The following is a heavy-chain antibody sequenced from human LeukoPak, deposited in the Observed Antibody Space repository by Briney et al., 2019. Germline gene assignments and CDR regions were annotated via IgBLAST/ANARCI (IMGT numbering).Heavy chain of an antibody. J-gene: IGHJ4*02. D-gene: IGHD6-6*01. CDR2: IYSGGST. Sequence: PGGSLRLSCAASGFTVSSDYMSWVRQAPGKGLEWVSVIYSGGSTYYADSVKGRFTISRDNSKNTLYLQMNSLRAEDTAVYYCASRTAARQDYWGQGTLVTVSS. CDR1: GFTVSSDY. V-gene: IGHV3-66*01. CDR3: ASRTAARQDY.